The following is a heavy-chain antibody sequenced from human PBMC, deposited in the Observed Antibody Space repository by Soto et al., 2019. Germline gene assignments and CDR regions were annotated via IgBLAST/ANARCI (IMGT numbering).Heavy chain of an antibody. CDR2: MYNSERT. CDR3: AREPLAHSYFDL. V-gene: IGHV4-4*07. Sequence: SETLSLTCTVSGGSISGYYWSWIRQPAGKGLEWIGRMYNSERTNYNPSLKSRVTMSMDTSRNQFSLKLTSVTAADTAVYFCAREPLAHSYFDLWGQGTLVTVSS. J-gene: IGHJ4*02. CDR1: GGSISGYY.